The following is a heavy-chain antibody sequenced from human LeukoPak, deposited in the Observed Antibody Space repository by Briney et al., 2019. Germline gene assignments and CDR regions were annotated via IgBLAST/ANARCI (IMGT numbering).Heavy chain of an antibody. D-gene: IGHD2-2*01. CDR3: AREEYEFDP. V-gene: IGHV1-2*02. Sequence: GASVKVSCKASGYTFTGYYMHWVRQAPGQGLEWMGWINPKSGGTNYAQKFQGRVTMTRDTSIHTAYMELSRLRSDDTAVYYCAREEYEFDPWGQGTLVTVSS. CDR1: GYTFTGYY. J-gene: IGHJ5*02. CDR2: INPKSGGT.